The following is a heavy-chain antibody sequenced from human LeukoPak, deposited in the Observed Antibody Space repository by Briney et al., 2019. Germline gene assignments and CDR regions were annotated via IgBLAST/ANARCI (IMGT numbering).Heavy chain of an antibody. CDR2: IKSKTDGGTT. CDR3: TTSVLLWTGRFDY. D-gene: IGHD3-10*02. V-gene: IGHV3-15*01. Sequence: GGSLRLSCAAPGFTFSNAWMSWVRQAPGKGLEWVGRIKSKTDGGTTDYAAPVKGRFTISRDDSKNTLYLQMNSLKTEDTAVYYCTTSVLLWTGRFDYWGQGTLVTVSS. CDR1: GFTFSNAW. J-gene: IGHJ4*02.